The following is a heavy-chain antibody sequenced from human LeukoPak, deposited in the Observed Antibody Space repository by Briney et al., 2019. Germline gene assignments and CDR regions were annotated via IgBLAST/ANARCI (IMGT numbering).Heavy chain of an antibody. J-gene: IGHJ6*02. Sequence: GGSLRLSCAASGFTFSSYAMNWVRQAPGKGLEWVSAISGSGGSTYYADSVKGRFTISRDNSKSTLDLQMNSLRAEDTAVYYCARDLGITSTTVYYGMDVWGQGTTVTVSS. V-gene: IGHV3-23*01. D-gene: IGHD1-14*01. CDR3: ARDLGITSTTVYYGMDV. CDR1: GFTFSSYA. CDR2: ISGSGGST.